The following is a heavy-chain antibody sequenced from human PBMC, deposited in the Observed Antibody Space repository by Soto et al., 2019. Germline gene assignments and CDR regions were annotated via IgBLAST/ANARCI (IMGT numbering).Heavy chain of an antibody. J-gene: IGHJ5*02. V-gene: IGHV3-21*01. D-gene: IGHD6-13*01. CDR3: TRDASRDSSARGWFDP. CDR2: ISSNSAYI. CDR1: GFTFRSFT. Sequence: PWGSLRLSCAASGFTFRSFTMNWVRQAPGKGLEWVSTISSNSAYIYYTDALRGRFTISRDNAKNSLHLQMNSLRAEDTAVYYCTRDASRDSSARGWFDPWGPGTLVTSPQ.